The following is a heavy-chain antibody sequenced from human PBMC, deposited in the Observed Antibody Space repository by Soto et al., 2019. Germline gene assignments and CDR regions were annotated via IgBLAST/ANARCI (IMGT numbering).Heavy chain of an antibody. CDR2: MSSDGSKI. CDR3: AKDEGVGGTLGLFDY. D-gene: IGHD1-26*01. J-gene: IGHJ4*02. Sequence: QVQLVESGGGAVQPGESLRLSCVASGFDFTYYAMHWVRQAPGKGLESVAVMSSDGSKIHHTDSVKGRFTISRDNSKNTLYLQMNSLRKEETAVYFCAKDEGVGGTLGLFDYWGQGTLVSVSS. V-gene: IGHV3-30*18. CDR1: GFDFTYYA.